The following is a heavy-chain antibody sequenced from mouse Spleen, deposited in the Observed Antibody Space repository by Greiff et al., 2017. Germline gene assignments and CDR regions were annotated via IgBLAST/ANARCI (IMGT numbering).Heavy chain of an antibody. J-gene: IGHJ3*01. Sequence: QVQLQQPGAELVMPGASVKLSCKASGYTFTSYWMHWVKQRPGQGLEWIGEIDPSDSYTNYNQKFKGKATLTVDKSSSTAYMQLSSLTSEDSAVYYCARREKYGNLHWGQGTLVTVSA. D-gene: IGHD2-10*02. CDR3: ARREKYGNLH. V-gene: IGHV1-69*01. CDR1: GYTFTSYW. CDR2: IDPSDSYT.